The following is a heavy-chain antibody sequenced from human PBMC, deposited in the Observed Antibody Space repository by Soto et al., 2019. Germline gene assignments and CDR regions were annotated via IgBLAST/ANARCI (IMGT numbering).Heavy chain of an antibody. CDR2: ISYSGAT. CDR3: GREGCGGGSCYSGYKLGMDY. CDR1: AGSVVAGYYY. V-gene: IGHV4-61*01. D-gene: IGHD2-15*01. Sequence: SETLFANRPVSAGSVVAGYYYWIWIRQPPGEELECIGNISYSGATNYTPSLKSRVIISADTSKHQFPLNLSSVTAADTAMYYGGREGCGGGSCYSGYKLGMDYWGQGTLVTVS. J-gene: IGHJ4*02.